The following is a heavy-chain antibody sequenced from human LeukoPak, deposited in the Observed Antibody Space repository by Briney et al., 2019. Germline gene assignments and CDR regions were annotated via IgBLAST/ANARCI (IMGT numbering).Heavy chain of an antibody. D-gene: IGHD3-22*01. CDR1: GYTFTGYY. CDR3: ANSEYYDSSGYPPVD. V-gene: IGHV1-2*02. J-gene: IGHJ4*02. Sequence: ASVKVSCKGSGYTFTGYYMHWVRQAPGRGLEGMGWINPNSGGTNYAQKFQGRVTMTRDPSISTAYMELSRLRSDDPGVYYCANSEYYDSSGYPPVDWGQGTLVTVSS. CDR2: INPNSGGT.